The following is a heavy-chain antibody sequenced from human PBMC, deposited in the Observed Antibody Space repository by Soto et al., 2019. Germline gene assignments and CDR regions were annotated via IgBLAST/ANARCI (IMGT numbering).Heavy chain of an antibody. CDR3: ARQILWFGELLPYYFDY. D-gene: IGHD3-10*01. CDR1: GGSISSSSYY. V-gene: IGHV4-39*01. CDR2: IYYSGST. J-gene: IGHJ4*02. Sequence: SETLSLTCTVSGGSISSSSYYWGWIRQPPGKGLEWIGSIYYSGSTYYNPSLKSRVTISVDTSKNQFSLKLSSVTAADTAVYYCARQILWFGELLPYYFDYWSQGTLVTVSS.